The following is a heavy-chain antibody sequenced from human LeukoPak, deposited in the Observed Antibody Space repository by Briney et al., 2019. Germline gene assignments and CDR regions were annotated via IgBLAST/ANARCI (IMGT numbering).Heavy chain of an antibody. V-gene: IGHV3-20*04. CDR1: GFTFDDYG. CDR3: ARGLGEYYYDSSGYPGPVDY. Sequence: GGSLRLSCAASGFTFDDYGMSWVRQAPGKGLEWVSGINWNGGSTGYADSVKGRFTISRDNAKNSLYLQMNSLRAEDTALYYCARGLGEYYYDSSGYPGPVDYWGQGTLVTVSS. J-gene: IGHJ4*02. CDR2: INWNGGST. D-gene: IGHD3-22*01.